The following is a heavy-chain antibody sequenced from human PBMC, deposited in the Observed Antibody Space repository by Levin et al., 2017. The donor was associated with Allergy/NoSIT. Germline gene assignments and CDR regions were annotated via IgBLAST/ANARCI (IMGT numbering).Heavy chain of an antibody. V-gene: IGHV4-59*01. CDR2: IYYSDGGGR. Sequence: SETLSLICSVSGGSISDYNWNWIRQPPGKGLEWIGNIYYSDGGGRRFKPSLRGRLTISADTSKNQISLNVNAVTAADTAVYYCASSRAGGGSVDYWGQGTQVTVSS. CDR1: GGSISDYN. CDR3: ASSRAGGGSVDY. J-gene: IGHJ4*02. D-gene: IGHD4-23*01.